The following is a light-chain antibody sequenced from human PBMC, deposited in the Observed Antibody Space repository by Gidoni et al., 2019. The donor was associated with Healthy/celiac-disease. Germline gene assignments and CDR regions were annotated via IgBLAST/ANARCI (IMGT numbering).Light chain of an antibody. CDR3: QSYDSSLSGYV. CDR1: SSNIGAGYD. Sequence: QSVLTQPPPVSGAPGQRVTISCTGSSSNIGAGYDVHWYQQLPGTAPKLLFYGNSNRPSGVPDRFSGSKSGTSASLAITGLQAEDEADYYCQSYDSSLSGYVFGTGTKVTVL. V-gene: IGLV1-40*01. CDR2: GNS. J-gene: IGLJ1*01.